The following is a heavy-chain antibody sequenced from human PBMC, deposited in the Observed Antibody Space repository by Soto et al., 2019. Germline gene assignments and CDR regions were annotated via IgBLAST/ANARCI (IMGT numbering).Heavy chain of an antibody. D-gene: IGHD5-18*01. V-gene: IGHV4-39*01. CDR1: GGSISSSSYY. CDR2: IYYSGST. Sequence: QLQLQESCPGLVKPSETLSLTCTVSGGSISSSSYYWGWIRQPPGKGLEWIGSIYYSGSTYYNPSLQSRVTTSVDTSKTHFSLKMSSVTAADPAVYYCARHGGYSYGYYYYYGLDVWGQGTTVTVSS. CDR3: ARHGGYSYGYYYYYGLDV. J-gene: IGHJ6*02.